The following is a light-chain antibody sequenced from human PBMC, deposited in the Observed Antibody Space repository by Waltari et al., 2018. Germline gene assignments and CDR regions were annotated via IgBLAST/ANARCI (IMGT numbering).Light chain of an antibody. CDR1: QCVGRA. J-gene: IGKJ1*01. CDR2: DAS. V-gene: IGKV3-20*01. CDR3: QMYVRLPVT. Sequence: SRRASQCVGRALAWDQQKTGQGPRLLIFDASNRATAIPERFSGSGSGTDFSLTSSRLEPEDFAVYYCQMYVRLPVTFGQGTKVEIK.